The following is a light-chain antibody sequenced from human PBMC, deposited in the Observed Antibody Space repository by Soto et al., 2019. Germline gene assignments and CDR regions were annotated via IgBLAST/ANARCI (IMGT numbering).Light chain of an antibody. V-gene: IGKV1-17*01. CDR3: QQRSNWPPA. CDR1: QGIRND. CDR2: AAS. Sequence: DIQMTQPPSSLSASVGDRVTITCRASQGIRNDLGWYQQKPGKAPKRLIYAASSLQSGVPSRFSGSGSGTDFTLTISSLEPEDFAVYYCQQRSNWPPAFGGGTKVDIK. J-gene: IGKJ4*01.